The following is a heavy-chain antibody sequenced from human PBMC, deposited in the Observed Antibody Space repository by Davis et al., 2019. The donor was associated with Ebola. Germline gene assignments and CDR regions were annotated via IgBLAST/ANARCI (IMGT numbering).Heavy chain of an antibody. CDR1: GYTFTTYD. D-gene: IGHD3-10*01. CDR3: ARSYYYYGSGSYFLYYYGMDV. J-gene: IGHJ6*02. V-gene: IGHV1-8*01. CDR2: MNPNSGNT. Sequence: ASVEVSCKASGYTFTTYDINWVRQATGQGLEWMGWMNPNSGNTGYAQKFQGRVTMTRNTSISTAYMELSSLRSEDTAVYYCARSYYYYGSGSYFLYYYGMDVWGQGTTVTVSS.